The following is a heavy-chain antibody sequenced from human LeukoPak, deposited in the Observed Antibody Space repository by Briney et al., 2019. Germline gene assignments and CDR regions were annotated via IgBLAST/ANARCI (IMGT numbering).Heavy chain of an antibody. Sequence: ASVKVSCKASGGTFSSYAISWVRQAPGQGLEWMGGITPIFGTSNYAQKFQGRVTITTDESTSTAYMELSSLRSEDTAVYYCASSSGWSLSAFDIWGQGTMVTVSS. CDR1: GGTFSSYA. V-gene: IGHV1-69*05. D-gene: IGHD6-19*01. J-gene: IGHJ3*02. CDR2: ITPIFGTS. CDR3: ASSSGWSLSAFDI.